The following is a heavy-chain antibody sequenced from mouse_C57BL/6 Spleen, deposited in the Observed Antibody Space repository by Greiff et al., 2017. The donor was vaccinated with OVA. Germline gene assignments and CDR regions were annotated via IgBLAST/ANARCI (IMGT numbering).Heavy chain of an antibody. V-gene: IGHV1-78*01. D-gene: IGHD2-1*01. J-gene: IGHJ2*01. Sequence: VQLQQSDAELVKPGASVKISCKVSGYTFTDHTIHWMKQRPEQGLEWIGYIYPRDGSTKYNEKFKGKATLTADKSSSTAYMQLNSLTSEDSAVYFCARSPPIYYGNLYYFDYWGQGTTLTVSS. CDR2: IYPRDGST. CDR3: ARSPPIYYGNLYYFDY. CDR1: GYTFTDHT.